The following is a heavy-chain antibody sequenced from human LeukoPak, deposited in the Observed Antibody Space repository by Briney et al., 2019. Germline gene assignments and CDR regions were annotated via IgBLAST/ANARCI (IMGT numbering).Heavy chain of an antibody. J-gene: IGHJ4*02. CDR1: GFTFDDYG. CDR3: ARGYSYGYDVGYFDY. D-gene: IGHD5-18*01. V-gene: IGHV3-20*04. CDR2: INWNGGST. Sequence: PGGSLRLSCAASGFTFDDYGMSWVRQAPGKGLEWVSGINWNGGSTGYADSVKGRFTISRDNAKNSLYLQMSSLRAEDTAVYYCARGYSYGYDVGYFDYWGQGTLVTVSS.